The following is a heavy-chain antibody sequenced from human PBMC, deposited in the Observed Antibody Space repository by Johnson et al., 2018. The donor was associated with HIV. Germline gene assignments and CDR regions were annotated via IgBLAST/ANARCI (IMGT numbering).Heavy chain of an antibody. CDR2: INWNGGST. V-gene: IGHV3-NL1*01. D-gene: IGHD3-10*01. CDR1: GFIFSSYG. Sequence: QVQLVESGGGVVQPGGSLRLSCAASGFIFSSYGMHWVRQAPGKGLEWVSGINWNGGSTGYADSVKGRFTISRDNSKNTLYLQMNSLRAEDTAVYYCAREGQEFNDAFDIWGQGTMVTVSS. J-gene: IGHJ3*02. CDR3: AREGQEFNDAFDI.